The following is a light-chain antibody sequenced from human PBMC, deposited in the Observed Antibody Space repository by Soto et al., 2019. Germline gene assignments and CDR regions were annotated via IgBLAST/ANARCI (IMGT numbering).Light chain of an antibody. CDR2: DAS. CDR3: QQRSNWPIT. V-gene: IGKV3-11*01. J-gene: IGKJ5*01. Sequence: PGERATLSCRASQSVSSYLAWYQQKPGQAPGLLIYDASNRATGIPARFSGSGSGTDFTLTISSLEPEDFAVYYCQQRSNWPITFGQGTRLEIK. CDR1: QSVSSY.